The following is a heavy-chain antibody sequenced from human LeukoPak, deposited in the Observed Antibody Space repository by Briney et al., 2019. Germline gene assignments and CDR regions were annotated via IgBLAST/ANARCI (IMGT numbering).Heavy chain of an antibody. CDR1: GYSFTTYW. V-gene: IGHV5-51*01. D-gene: IGHD2-21*02. Sequence: GQSLKISCKASGYSFTTYWIGWVRQMPGKGLEWMGIIHPGDSDNNYSPSFEGQVTISADKSIGTAYLQWSSLKASDTAVYYCARTYCGGDCYYSYFDYWGQGTLVTVSS. J-gene: IGHJ4*02. CDR3: ARTYCGGDCYYSYFDY. CDR2: IHPGDSDN.